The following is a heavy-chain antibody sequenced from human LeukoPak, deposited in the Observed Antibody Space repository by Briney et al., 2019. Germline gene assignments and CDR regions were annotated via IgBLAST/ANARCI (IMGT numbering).Heavy chain of an antibody. J-gene: IGHJ6*03. D-gene: IGHD6-19*01. CDR2: ISAYNGNT. CDR1: GYTFTTYG. Sequence: ASVKVSCKASGYTFTTYGISWVRQAPGQGPEWMGWISAYNGNTNYAQKLQGRVTMTTDTSTSTAYMELRSLRSDDTAVYYCARDRGIAVGGDYYYYMDVWGKGTTVTVSS. V-gene: IGHV1-18*01. CDR3: ARDRGIAVGGDYYYYMDV.